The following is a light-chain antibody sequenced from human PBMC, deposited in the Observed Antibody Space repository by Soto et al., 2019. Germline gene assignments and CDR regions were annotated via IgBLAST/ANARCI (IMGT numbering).Light chain of an antibody. J-gene: IGKJ4*01. V-gene: IGKV1-9*01. CDR1: QGISSY. CDR3: QQYNSYPLT. Sequence: IQLTQSPSSLSASVGDRVTITCRASQGISSYLAWYQQKPRRPPKLLIYAASSLQSGVPSKFSGSGSGTDFTLTISSLQPEDFATYYCQQYNSYPLTFGGGTKVDIK. CDR2: AAS.